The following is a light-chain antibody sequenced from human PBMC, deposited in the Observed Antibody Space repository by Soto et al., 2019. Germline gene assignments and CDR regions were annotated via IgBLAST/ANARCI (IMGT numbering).Light chain of an antibody. CDR1: SGHSNYA. J-gene: IGLJ7*01. V-gene: IGLV4-69*01. Sequence: QPVLTQSLSASASLGASVKLTCTLSSGHSNYAIAWHQQQPEKGPRYLMKVNSGGSHIKGDGIPDRFSGSSSGAERYLFISSLQSEDEADYYCQTWGTGSAFVVFGGGTQLTVL. CDR2: VNSGGSH. CDR3: QTWGTGSAFVV.